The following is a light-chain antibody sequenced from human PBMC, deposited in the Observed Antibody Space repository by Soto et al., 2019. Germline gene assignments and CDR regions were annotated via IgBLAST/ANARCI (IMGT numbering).Light chain of an antibody. J-gene: IGKJ1*01. V-gene: IGKV1-5*01. CDR3: QQYSTYPCT. CDR1: QSISTW. CDR2: DAS. Sequence: DIPLTQSPSTLSASVGDRVSITCRASQSISTWLAWYQQKPGKAPKLLIFDASSLESRVSSRFSGRGSGTQFALTISSLQPDDFATYCCQQYSTYPCTFGQGAKVHFK.